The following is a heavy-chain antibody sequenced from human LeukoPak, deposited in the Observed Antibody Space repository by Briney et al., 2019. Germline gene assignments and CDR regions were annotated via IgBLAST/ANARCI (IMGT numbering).Heavy chain of an antibody. V-gene: IGHV3-30-3*01. J-gene: IGHJ5*02. Sequence: GGSLRLSCAASGFTFSSYAMHWVRQAPGKGLEWVAVISYDGSNKYYADSVKGRFTISRDNSKNTLYLQVNSLRAEDTAVYYCARGPERSYQTWFDPWGQGTLVTVPS. CDR3: ARGPERSYQTWFDP. D-gene: IGHD1-26*01. CDR1: GFTFSSYA. CDR2: ISYDGSNK.